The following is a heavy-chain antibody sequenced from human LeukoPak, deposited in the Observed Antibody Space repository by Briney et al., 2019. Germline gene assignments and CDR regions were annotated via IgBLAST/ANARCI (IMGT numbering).Heavy chain of an antibody. CDR1: GFTFSSYS. D-gene: IGHD3-22*01. Sequence: GGSLRLSCAASGFTFSSYSMNWVRQAPGKGLEWVSSISSSSSYIYYADSVKGRFTISRDNAKNSLYLQMNSLRAEDTAVYYCAREAGYYDSSGWRWGQGALVTVSS. CDR3: AREAGYYDSSGWR. CDR2: ISSSSSYI. V-gene: IGHV3-21*01. J-gene: IGHJ4*02.